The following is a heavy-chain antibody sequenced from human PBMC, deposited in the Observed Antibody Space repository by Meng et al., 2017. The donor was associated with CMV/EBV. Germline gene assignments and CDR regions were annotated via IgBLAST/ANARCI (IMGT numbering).Heavy chain of an antibody. CDR2: IYSEGTT. D-gene: IGHD1-7*01. V-gene: IGHV3-53*01. CDR3: ARDGNYHGV. Sequence: EVHLVESGGGWIQPGGPLRRSCAASVFTVSNNYMSWFRQAQGKGLEWVSLIYSEGTTDYADSVKGRFTISRDNSKNTLYLQMNSLRAEDTAVYYCARDGNYHGVWGQGTLVTVSS. J-gene: IGHJ4*02. CDR1: VFTVSNNY.